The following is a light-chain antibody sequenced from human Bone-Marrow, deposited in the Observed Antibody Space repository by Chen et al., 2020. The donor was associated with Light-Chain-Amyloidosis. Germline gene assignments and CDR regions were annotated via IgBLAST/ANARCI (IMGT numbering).Light chain of an antibody. CDR2: GAS. CDR1: QSVRSNY. J-gene: IGKJ1*01. CDR3: QEYGSSPWT. V-gene: IGKV3-20*01. Sequence: EIVLTQSPDTLSLSPGERATLSCRASQSVRSNYLAWYKQKPGQAPRRLMYGASSRATGIPDRFSGSGSGTDFTLTISRLEPEDFVLYYCQEYGSSPWTFGQGTKVEIK.